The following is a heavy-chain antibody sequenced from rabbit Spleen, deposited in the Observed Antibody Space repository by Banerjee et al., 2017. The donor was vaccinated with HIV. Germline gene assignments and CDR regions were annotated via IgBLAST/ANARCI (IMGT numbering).Heavy chain of an antibody. D-gene: IGHD4-1*01. V-gene: IGHV1S40*01. Sequence: LVESGGGLVQPGASLTLTCTASGFSFSVNYDMCWVRQAPGKGLEWIGCIYTGNAKTYYATWAKGRFTISKPSSTTVTLQMTSLTAADTATSFCARDLAGVIGWNFTLWGQRTLVTVS. CDR2: IYTGNAKT. CDR1: GFSFSVNYD. J-gene: IGHJ4*01. CDR3: ARDLAGVIGWNFTL.